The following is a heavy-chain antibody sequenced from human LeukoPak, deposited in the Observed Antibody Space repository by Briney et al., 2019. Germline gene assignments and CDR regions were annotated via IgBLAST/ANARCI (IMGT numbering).Heavy chain of an antibody. J-gene: IGHJ4*02. CDR3: AREEEGGTFDF. CDR1: GYTFTSYY. CDR2: IYPSVVRT. V-gene: IGHV1-46*01. D-gene: IGHD3-16*01. Sequence: ASVTVSCKASGYTFTSYYMHWVRQAPGQGLEWMGIIYPSVVRTTYAQKFQGRVTMTWDTSTSTVYMELSSLRPEDTAVYYCAREEEGGTFDFWGQGTLVTVSS.